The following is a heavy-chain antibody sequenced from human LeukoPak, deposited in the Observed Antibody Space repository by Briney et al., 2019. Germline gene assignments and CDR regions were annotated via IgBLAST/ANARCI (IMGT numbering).Heavy chain of an antibody. Sequence: PSETLSLTCTVSGGPISSGGYYWSWIRQHPGKGLEWIGYIYYSGSTYYNPSLKSRVTISVDTSKNQFSLKLSSVTAADTAVYYCARTYGSGTTDYWGQGTLVTVSS. D-gene: IGHD3-10*01. CDR3: ARTYGSGTTDY. V-gene: IGHV4-31*03. CDR1: GGPISSGGYY. CDR2: IYYSGST. J-gene: IGHJ4*02.